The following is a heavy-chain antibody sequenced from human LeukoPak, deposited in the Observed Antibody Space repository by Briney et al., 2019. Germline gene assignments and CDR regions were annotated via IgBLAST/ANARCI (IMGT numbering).Heavy chain of an antibody. D-gene: IGHD2-2*01. CDR1: GFTFSSSW. CDR2: INSDESVA. V-gene: IGHV3-74*03. J-gene: IGHJ4*02. Sequence: GGSLRLSCAASGFTFSSSWMQWVRQAPGQGLVWVSRINSDESVATYTNSVKGRFTISRDNAKNTLYLQMNSLRAEDTAMYYCVRSRFTTSSFDYWGQGTLVTVSS. CDR3: VRSRFTTSSFDY.